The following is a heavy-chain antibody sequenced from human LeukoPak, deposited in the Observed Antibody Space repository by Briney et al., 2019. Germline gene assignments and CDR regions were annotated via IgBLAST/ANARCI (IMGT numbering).Heavy chain of an antibody. Sequence: PGGSLRLSCAASGFTFSSYAMSWVRQAPGKGLEWVSAISSSGGSTYYADSVKGRFTISRDNSKNTLYLQMNSLRAEDTAVYYCAKGKGSSSDSSGYCDAFDIWGQGTMVTVSS. V-gene: IGHV3-23*01. J-gene: IGHJ3*02. D-gene: IGHD3-22*01. CDR3: AKGKGSSSDSSGYCDAFDI. CDR2: ISSSGGST. CDR1: GFTFSSYA.